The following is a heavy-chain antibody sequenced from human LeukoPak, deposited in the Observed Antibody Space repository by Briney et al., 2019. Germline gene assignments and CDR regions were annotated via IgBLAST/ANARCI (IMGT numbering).Heavy chain of an antibody. V-gene: IGHV1-8*03. D-gene: IGHD6-13*01. CDR1: GYTFTSYN. Sequence: ASVEVSCKASGYTFTSYNINWVRQATGQGLEWMGWMNPNSGNTGYAQKFQGRVTITRNTSISTAYMELSSLRSEDTAVYYCARAPGAAGIDYWGQGTLVTVSS. CDR3: ARAPGAAGIDY. J-gene: IGHJ4*02. CDR2: MNPNSGNT.